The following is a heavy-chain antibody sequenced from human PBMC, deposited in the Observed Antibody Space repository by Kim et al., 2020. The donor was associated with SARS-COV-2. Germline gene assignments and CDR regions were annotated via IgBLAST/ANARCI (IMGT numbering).Heavy chain of an antibody. CDR2: IIPIFGTA. D-gene: IGHD5-18*01. V-gene: IGHV1-69*13. CDR1: GGTFSSYA. J-gene: IGHJ4*02. CDR3: ARDPARGYSYDYFDY. Sequence: SVKVSCKASGGTFSSYAISWVRQAPGQGLEWMGGIIPIFGTANYAQKFHGRVTITADESTSTAYMELSSLRSEDTAVYYCARDPARGYSYDYFDYWGQGTLVTVSS.